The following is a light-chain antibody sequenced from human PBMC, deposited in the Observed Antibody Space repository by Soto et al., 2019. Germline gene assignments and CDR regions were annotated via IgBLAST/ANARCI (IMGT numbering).Light chain of an antibody. CDR2: GAS. V-gene: IGKV3-15*01. Sequence: EKLMSQSPATLSVSPGERATLSCRASQSVTTNMAWYQQKPGQAPRLLIYGASTRATGIPARFSGSGSGTDFTLTISSLQSEDFAVYYCQQYNNWPPWTFGQGTKVDIK. CDR3: QQYNNWPPWT. CDR1: QSVTTN. J-gene: IGKJ1*01.